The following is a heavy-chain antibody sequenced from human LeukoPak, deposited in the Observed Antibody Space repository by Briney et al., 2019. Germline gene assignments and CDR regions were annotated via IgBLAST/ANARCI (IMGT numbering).Heavy chain of an antibody. CDR2: ISSSGSTI. J-gene: IGHJ6*02. Sequence: PGGSLRLSCAASGFTFSDYYMSWIRQAPGKGLEWVSYISSSGSTIYYADSVKGRFTISRDNAKNSLYLQMNSLRAEDTAVYYCARDSIPPTSSSSWSLDYYYYGMDVWGQGTTVTVSS. D-gene: IGHD6-13*01. CDR1: GFTFSDYY. V-gene: IGHV3-11*01. CDR3: ARDSIPPTSSSSWSLDYYYYGMDV.